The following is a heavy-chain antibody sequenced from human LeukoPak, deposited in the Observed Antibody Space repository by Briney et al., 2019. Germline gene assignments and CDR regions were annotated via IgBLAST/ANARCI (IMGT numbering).Heavy chain of an antibody. CDR1: GGSISSGGYY. J-gene: IGHJ6*03. Sequence: PSETLSLTCAVSGGSISSGGYYWSWIRQPPGKGLEWIGYIYHSGSTYYNPSPKSRVTISVDRSKNQIPLKLSSVTAADTAVYYCALRSNYYYMDVWGKGTTVTVSS. V-gene: IGHV4-30-2*02. CDR2: IYHSGST. CDR3: ALRSNYYYMDV.